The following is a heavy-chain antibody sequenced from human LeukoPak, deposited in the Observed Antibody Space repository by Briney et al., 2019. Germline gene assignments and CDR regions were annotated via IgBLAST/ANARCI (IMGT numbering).Heavy chain of an antibody. CDR1: GFTFSSYA. J-gene: IGHJ4*02. D-gene: IGHD3-9*01. V-gene: IGHV3-23*01. Sequence: PGGSLRLSCAASGFTFSSYAMSWVRQAPGKGLEWVSAISGSGGSTYYADSVKGRSTISRDNSKNTLYLQMNSLRAEDTAVYYCAKDYYYDILTGYFDYWGQGTLVTVSS. CDR2: ISGSGGST. CDR3: AKDYYYDILTGYFDY.